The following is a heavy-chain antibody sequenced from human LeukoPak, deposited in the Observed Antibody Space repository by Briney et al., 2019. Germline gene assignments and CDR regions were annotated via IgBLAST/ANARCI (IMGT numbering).Heavy chain of an antibody. J-gene: IGHJ4*02. CDR3: ARECTRYYDILTGLGY. CDR1: GGTFSSYA. D-gene: IGHD3-9*01. Sequence: GSSVKVSCKASGGTFSSYAISWVRQAPGQGLEWMGGINPIFGTANYAQKFQGRVTITADEPTSTAYMELSSLRSEDTAVYYCARECTRYYDILTGLGYWGQGTLVTVSS. CDR2: INPIFGTA. V-gene: IGHV1-69*01.